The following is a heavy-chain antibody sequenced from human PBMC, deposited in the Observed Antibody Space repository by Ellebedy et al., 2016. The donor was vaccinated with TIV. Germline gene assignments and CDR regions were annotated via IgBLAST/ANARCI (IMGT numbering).Heavy chain of an antibody. CDR2: ISPYNGNT. J-gene: IGHJ4*02. CDR1: GDTSLSYG. Sequence: ASVKVSCKSSGDTSLSYGISWVRQAPGQGLEWMGWISPYNGNTNYAQKIQDRFTMTTDTFTDTAYMELRSLRSDDTAVYYCARTQVGATSGDYWGQGTLVTVSS. CDR3: ARTQVGATSGDY. D-gene: IGHD1-26*01. V-gene: IGHV1-18*04.